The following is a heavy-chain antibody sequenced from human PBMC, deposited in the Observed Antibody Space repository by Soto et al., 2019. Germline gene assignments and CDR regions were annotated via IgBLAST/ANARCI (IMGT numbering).Heavy chain of an antibody. CDR2: IIPIFGTA. CDR1: GGTFSSYA. CDR3: AASGLVDNYYYYGMDV. V-gene: IGHV1-69*13. J-gene: IGHJ6*02. Sequence: SVKVSCKASGGTFSSYAISWVRQAPGQGLEWMGGIIPIFGTANYAQKFQGRVTITADESTSTAYMELSSLRSEDTAVYYCAASGLVDNYYYYGMDVWGQGTTVTVSS. D-gene: IGHD1-26*01.